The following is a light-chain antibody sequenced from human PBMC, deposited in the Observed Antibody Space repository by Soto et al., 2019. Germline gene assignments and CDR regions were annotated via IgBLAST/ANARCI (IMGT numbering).Light chain of an antibody. CDR3: TSYAGIDIPVL. CDR2: EVT. V-gene: IGLV2-8*01. Sequence: QSALTQPPSASGSPGQSVTIPCTGTSNDIGEYHYVSWYQQHPGKAPKLMIYEVTQRPSGVPHRFSGSKSGNTASLTVSGLQPEDEADYYCTSYAGIDIPVLFDGGTKLTVL. J-gene: IGLJ2*01. CDR1: SNDIGEYHY.